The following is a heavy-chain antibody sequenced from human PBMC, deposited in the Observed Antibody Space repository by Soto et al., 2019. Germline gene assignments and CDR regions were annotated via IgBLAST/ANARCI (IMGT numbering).Heavy chain of an antibody. CDR1: GFTFSSYG. Sequence: GGSLRLSCEASGFTFSSYGMHWVRQAPGKGLEWVAVIWYDGSNKYYADSVKGRFTISRDNSKNTLYLQMNCLRAEDTAVYYCARDLRSARAYYYCGMDVWGQVTTVTVSS. V-gene: IGHV3-33*01. D-gene: IGHD3-9*01. J-gene: IGHJ6*02. CDR3: ARDLRSARAYYYCGMDV. CDR2: IWYDGSNK.